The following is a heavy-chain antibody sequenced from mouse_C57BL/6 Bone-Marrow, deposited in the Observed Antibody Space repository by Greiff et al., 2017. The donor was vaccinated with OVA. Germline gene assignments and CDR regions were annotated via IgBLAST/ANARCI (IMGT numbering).Heavy chain of an antibody. CDR3: ARKRLTFFDY. D-gene: IGHD2-2*01. CDR1: GFTFSDYG. V-gene: IGHV5-17*01. Sequence: EVQLVESGGGLVKPGGSLKLSCAASGFTFSDYGMHWVRQAPEQGLDWVAYISSGSSTNYYEDKVKGRFTISRDNAKNTLCLQMTSLRSEDTAMYYCARKRLTFFDYWGQGTTLTVSS. J-gene: IGHJ2*01. CDR2: ISSGSSTN.